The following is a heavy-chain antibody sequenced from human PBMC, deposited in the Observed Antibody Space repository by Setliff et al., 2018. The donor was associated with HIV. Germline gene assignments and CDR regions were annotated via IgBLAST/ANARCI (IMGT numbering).Heavy chain of an antibody. V-gene: IGHV1-8*02. CDR1: GYTFTSYD. CDR2: MNPNSGNT. Sequence: GASVKVSCKASGYTFTSYDFNWVRQATGQGLEWMGWMNPNSGNTGYAQKFQGRVTMTRNTSISTAYMELSSLKSEDTAVYYCATKLYCTNGVCLDAFDIWGQGTMDTVSS. J-gene: IGHJ3*02. D-gene: IGHD2-8*01. CDR3: ATKLYCTNGVCLDAFDI.